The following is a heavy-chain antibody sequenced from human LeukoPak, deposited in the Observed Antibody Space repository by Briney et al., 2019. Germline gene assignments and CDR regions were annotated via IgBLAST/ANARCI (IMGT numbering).Heavy chain of an antibody. CDR1: GFTFSSYA. J-gene: IGHJ4*02. Sequence: GGSLRLSCAASGFTFSSYAMSWVRQAPGKGLEWVSYISSSGSTIYYADSVKGRFTISRDNAKNSLYLQMNSLRAEDTAVYYCAREPVADSHFDYWGQGTLVTVSS. D-gene: IGHD2-15*01. CDR2: ISSSGSTI. V-gene: IGHV3-48*04. CDR3: AREPVADSHFDY.